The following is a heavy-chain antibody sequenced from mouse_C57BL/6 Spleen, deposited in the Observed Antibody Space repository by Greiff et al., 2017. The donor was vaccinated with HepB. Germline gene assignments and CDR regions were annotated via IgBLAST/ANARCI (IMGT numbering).Heavy chain of an antibody. J-gene: IGHJ1*03. D-gene: IGHD1-1*01. CDR2: IYPGDGDT. CDR3: ARGNYGSSYSGYFDV. Sequence: QVQLQQSGAELVKPGASVKISCKASGYAFSSYWMNWVKQRPGKGLEWIGQIYPGDGDTNYNGKFKGKATLTADKSSSTAYMQLSSLTSEDSAVYFCARGNYGSSYSGYFDVWGTGTTVTVSS. CDR1: GYAFSSYW. V-gene: IGHV1-80*01.